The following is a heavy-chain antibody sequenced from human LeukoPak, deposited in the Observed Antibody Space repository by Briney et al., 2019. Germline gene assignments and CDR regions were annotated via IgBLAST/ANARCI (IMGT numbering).Heavy chain of an antibody. J-gene: IGHJ6*03. CDR2: IYHSGST. CDR1: GGSFSGYY. Sequence: SETLSLTCAVYGGSFSGYYWSWIRQPPGKGLEWIGEIYHSGSTNYNPSLKSRVTMSVDTSKNQFSLKLSSVTAADTAVYYCARGDDVPAAPDYYMDVWGKGTTVTVSS. CDR3: ARGDDVPAAPDYYMDV. V-gene: IGHV4-34*01. D-gene: IGHD2-2*01.